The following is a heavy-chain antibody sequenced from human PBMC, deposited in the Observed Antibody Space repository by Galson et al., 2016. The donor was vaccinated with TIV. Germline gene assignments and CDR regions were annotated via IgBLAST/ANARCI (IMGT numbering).Heavy chain of an antibody. V-gene: IGHV4-39*07. CDR1: GGSISSSSYH. J-gene: IGHJ4*02. CDR2: IYYSGST. D-gene: IGHD4-17*01. CDR3: ARSGYGDFLSLRYFEY. Sequence: LSLTCTVSGGSISSSSYHWGWIRQPPGKGLEWIGNIYYSGSTYYNPSLKSRVTISVNTSKNQFSLKLSSVTAADTAVYYCARSGYGDFLSLRYFEYWGQGTLVTVSS.